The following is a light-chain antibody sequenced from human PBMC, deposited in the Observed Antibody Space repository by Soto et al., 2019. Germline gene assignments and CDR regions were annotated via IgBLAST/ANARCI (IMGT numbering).Light chain of an antibody. CDR3: QQTYRTPLT. CDR1: QSISTW. V-gene: IGKV1-39*01. J-gene: IGKJ4*01. CDR2: AAS. Sequence: DIQMTQSPSTLSASVGDRVTITCRASQSISTWLAWYQQKPGKAPKLLIYAASSLHSGVPSRFSGSGSGTDFTLTISSLQPEDFATYSCQQTYRTPLTVGGGTKVDIK.